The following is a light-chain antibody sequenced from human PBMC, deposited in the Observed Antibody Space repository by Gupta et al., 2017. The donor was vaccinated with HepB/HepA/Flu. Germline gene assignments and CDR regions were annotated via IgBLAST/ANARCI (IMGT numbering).Light chain of an antibody. CDR3: QVWDSDADHQV. CDR2: DDT. Sequence: SYALAQPPSVSVAPGQTARTTCGGNNIASKSVHWYQLRPGQAPVLVVYDDTDRPSGIPERFSGSNSGNTDTLTISRVEAGDEADYYCQVWDSDADHQVFGTGTTVTVL. J-gene: IGLJ1*01. V-gene: IGLV3-21*02. CDR1: NIASKS.